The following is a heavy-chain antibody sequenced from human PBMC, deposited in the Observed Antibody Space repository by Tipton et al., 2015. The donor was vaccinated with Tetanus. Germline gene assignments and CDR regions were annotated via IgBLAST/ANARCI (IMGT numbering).Heavy chain of an antibody. CDR1: GFTFSSYG. Sequence: RSLRLSCAASGFTFSSYGMHWVRQAPGKGLEWVAVIWYDGSNKYYADSVKGRFTISRDNSKNTLYLQMNSLRAEDTAVYYCARDVGTLYCSSTSCYALNWFDPWGQGTLVTVSS. CDR3: ARDVGTLYCSSTSCYALNWFDP. CDR2: IWYDGSNK. D-gene: IGHD2-2*01. J-gene: IGHJ5*02. V-gene: IGHV3-33*01.